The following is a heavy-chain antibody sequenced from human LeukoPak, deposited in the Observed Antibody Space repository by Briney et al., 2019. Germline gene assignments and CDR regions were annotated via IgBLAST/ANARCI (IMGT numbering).Heavy chain of an antibody. CDR2: INPNSGGT. D-gene: IGHD3-16*01. CDR3: AKRGVSGGDYYFDY. Sequence: GASVKVSCKASGYTFTDYYIHWVRQAPGQGLEWPGWINPNSGGTNYAQKFQGRVTMTRDTSISTAYMDLSRLRSDDTAVYYCAKRGVSGGDYYFDYWGQGTLVTVSS. CDR1: GYTFTDYY. V-gene: IGHV1-2*02. J-gene: IGHJ4*02.